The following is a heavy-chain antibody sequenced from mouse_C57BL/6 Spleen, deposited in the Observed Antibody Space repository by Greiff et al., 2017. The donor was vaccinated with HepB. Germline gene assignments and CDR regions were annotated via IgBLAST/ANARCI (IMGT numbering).Heavy chain of an antibody. D-gene: IGHD2-4*01. Sequence: VQLKESGPVLVKPGASVKMSCKASGYTFTDYYMNWVKQSHGKSLEWIGVINPYNGGTSYNQKFKGKATLTVDKSSSTAYMELNSLTSEDSAVYYCAREGYDSSWFAYWGQGTLVTVSA. CDR2: INPYNGGT. J-gene: IGHJ3*01. V-gene: IGHV1-19*01. CDR3: AREGYDSSWFAY. CDR1: GYTFTDYY.